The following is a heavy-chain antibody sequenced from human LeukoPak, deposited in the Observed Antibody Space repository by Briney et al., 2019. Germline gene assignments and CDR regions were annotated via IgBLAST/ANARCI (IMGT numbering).Heavy chain of an antibody. Sequence: SETLSLTCTVSGGSISSGSYYWSWIRQPAGKGLEWIGRIYTSGSTNYNPSLKSRVTISVDTSKNQFSLKLSSVTAADTAVYYCARESGYYTSFYGCDPWGQGTLVTVSS. V-gene: IGHV4-61*02. CDR2: IYTSGST. CDR3: ARESGYYTSFYGCDP. J-gene: IGHJ5*02. D-gene: IGHD3-3*01. CDR1: GGSISSGSYY.